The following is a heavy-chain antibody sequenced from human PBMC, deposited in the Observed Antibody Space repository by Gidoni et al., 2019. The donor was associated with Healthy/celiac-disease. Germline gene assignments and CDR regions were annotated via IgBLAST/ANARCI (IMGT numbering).Heavy chain of an antibody. Sequence: QLQLQESGPGLVKPSETLSLTCTVSGGSISSSRYYWGWIRQPPGKGREWIGSIYYSGSTYYNPALKSRVTISVDTSKNQFSLKLSSVTAADTAVYYCASITMLEYYYYYYMDVWGKGTTVTVSS. D-gene: IGHD3-10*02. CDR3: ASITMLEYYYYYYMDV. CDR2: IYYSGST. V-gene: IGHV4-39*01. J-gene: IGHJ6*03. CDR1: GGSISSSRYY.